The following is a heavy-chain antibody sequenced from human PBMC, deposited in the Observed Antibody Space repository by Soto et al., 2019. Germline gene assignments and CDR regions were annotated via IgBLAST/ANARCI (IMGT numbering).Heavy chain of an antibody. CDR1: GGSIGNSY. V-gene: IGHV4-59*01. D-gene: IGHD5-12*01. Sequence: PEETLSLTCTVSGGSIGNSYWSWIRQSPGKGMEWIGYIYYSGSTNYNPSLKSRVIISVDTSKNQFSLKLSFVTAADTAVYYCTGNSGYHAWGQGTLVTVSS. CDR3: TGNSGYHA. CDR2: IYYSGST. J-gene: IGHJ4*02.